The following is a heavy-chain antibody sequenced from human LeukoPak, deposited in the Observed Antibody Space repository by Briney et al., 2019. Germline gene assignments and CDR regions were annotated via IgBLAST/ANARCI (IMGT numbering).Heavy chain of an antibody. D-gene: IGHD6-13*01. J-gene: IGHJ4*02. CDR1: GGSISSHY. Sequence: PSETLSLTCTVSGGSISSHYWSWIRQPPGKGLEWIGYIYYSGSTNYNPSLKGRVTISVDKSKNQFSLKPSSVTAADTAVYYCARGGQQLLIYRGQGTLVTVSS. CDR3: ARGGQQLLIY. V-gene: IGHV4-59*11. CDR2: IYYSGST.